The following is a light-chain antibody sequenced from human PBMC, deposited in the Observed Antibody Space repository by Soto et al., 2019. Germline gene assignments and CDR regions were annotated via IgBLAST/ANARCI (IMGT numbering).Light chain of an antibody. J-gene: IGKJ2*01. CDR2: RAS. CDR1: QSIDGW. CDR3: QQYNSYPKT. V-gene: IGKV1-5*03. Sequence: DVQMTQSPSTLSASIGDTVTITCRASQSIDGWLAWYQQKPGSPPKLLIYRASILENGVPSRFSGRGSGTEFTLTISGLRPDDLGTYFCQQYNSYPKTFGEGTKLDI.